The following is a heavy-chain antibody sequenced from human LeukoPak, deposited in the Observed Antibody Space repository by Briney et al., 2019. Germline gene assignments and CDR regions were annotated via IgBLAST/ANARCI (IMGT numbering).Heavy chain of an antibody. CDR1: GFTFSNYW. CDR2: INSDGSST. CDR3: ARAGASGYYVY. D-gene: IGHD3-22*01. V-gene: IGHV3-74*01. J-gene: IGHJ4*02. Sequence: GGSLRLSCAASGFTFSNYWMHWVRHVPGKRLVWVSRINSDGSSTSHADSVNGRFTISRDNAKNTLYLQMNSLRAEDTAVYYCARAGASGYYVYWGPGALVTVSS.